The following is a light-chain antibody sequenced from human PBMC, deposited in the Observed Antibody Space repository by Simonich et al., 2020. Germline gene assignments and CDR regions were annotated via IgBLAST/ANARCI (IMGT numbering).Light chain of an antibody. J-gene: IGKJ4*01. Sequence: DIVMTQSPDSLAVSLGERPTINCKSSQSVLYSSNNKNYLAWYQQKPGQPPKLLIYWASTRESGVPDRFSGSGSGTDFTLTISSLQAEDVAVYYCQHSSTFGGGTKVEIK. CDR1: QSVLYSSNNKNY. CDR2: WAS. CDR3: QHSST. V-gene: IGKV4-1*01.